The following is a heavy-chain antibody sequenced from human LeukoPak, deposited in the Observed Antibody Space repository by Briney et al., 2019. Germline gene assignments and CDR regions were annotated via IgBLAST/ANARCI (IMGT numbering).Heavy chain of an antibody. Sequence: PSETLSLTCTVSGGSISSYYWSWIRQPPGKGLEWIGYIYYSGSTNYNPSLKSRVTISVDTSKNQFSLKLSSVTAADTAAYYCAGSYDSSGYYQGYFDYWGQGTLVTVSS. V-gene: IGHV4-59*01. CDR1: GGSISSYY. D-gene: IGHD3-22*01. J-gene: IGHJ4*02. CDR2: IYYSGST. CDR3: AGSYDSSGYYQGYFDY.